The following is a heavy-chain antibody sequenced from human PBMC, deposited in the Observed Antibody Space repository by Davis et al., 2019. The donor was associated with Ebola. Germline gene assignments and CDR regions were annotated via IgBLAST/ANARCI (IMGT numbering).Heavy chain of an antibody. CDR3: ARDVGIARVVTPDY. Sequence: GESLKISCAASGFTFSSYGMHWVRQAPGKGLEWVAVIWYDGSNKYYADSVKGRFTISRDNSKNTLYLQMNSLRAEDTAVYYCARDVGIARVVTPDYWGQGTLVTVSS. J-gene: IGHJ4*02. CDR1: GFTFSSYG. V-gene: IGHV3-33*01. CDR2: IWYDGSNK. D-gene: IGHD4-23*01.